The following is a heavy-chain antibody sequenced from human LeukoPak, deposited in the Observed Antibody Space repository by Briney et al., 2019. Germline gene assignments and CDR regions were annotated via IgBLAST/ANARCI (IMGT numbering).Heavy chain of an antibody. V-gene: IGHV4-39*07. Sequence: SETLSLTCTVSGGSISSSSYYWGWIRQPPGKGLECIWSIYYSGSTYYNPSLKSRVTISVDTSKNQFSLKLSSVTAADTAVYYCASCPWFGEDVGYWGQGTLVTVSS. J-gene: IGHJ4*02. CDR1: GGSISSSSYY. CDR2: IYYSGST. D-gene: IGHD3-10*01. CDR3: ASCPWFGEDVGY.